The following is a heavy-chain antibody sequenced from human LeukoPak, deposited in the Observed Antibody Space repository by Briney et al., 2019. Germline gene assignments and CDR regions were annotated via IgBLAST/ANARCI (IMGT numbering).Heavy chain of an antibody. J-gene: IGHJ4*02. CDR1: GYTFTSYW. D-gene: IGHD5-24*01. CDR2: IYPGDADT. Sequence: GESLKISFKGSGYTFTSYWIGWVRQMPGQGLGSMGIIYPGDADTRYSPSFQGQVTISADKSISTAYLQWSSLKASDSVMYYCARLRGGYSDCWGQGTLVTVSS. CDR3: ARLRGGYSDC. V-gene: IGHV5-51*01.